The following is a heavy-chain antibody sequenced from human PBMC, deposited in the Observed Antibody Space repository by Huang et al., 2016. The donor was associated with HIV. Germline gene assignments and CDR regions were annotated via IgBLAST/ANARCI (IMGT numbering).Heavy chain of an antibody. V-gene: IGHV3-23*01. D-gene: IGHD6-19*01. J-gene: IGHJ3*02. CDR1: YA. CDR3: AKQSSGWYVSADAFDI. Sequence: YAMSWVRQAPGKGLEWVSAISGSGGSTYYADSVKGRFTISRDNSKNTLYLQRNSLRAEDTAVYYCAKQSSGWYVSADAFDIWGQGTMVTVSS. CDR2: ISGSGGST.